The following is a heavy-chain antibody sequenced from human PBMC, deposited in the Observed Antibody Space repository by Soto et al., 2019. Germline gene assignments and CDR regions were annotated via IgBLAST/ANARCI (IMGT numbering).Heavy chain of an antibody. V-gene: IGHV1-2*04. CDR3: ARGEEHRDYVLGY. CDR1: GYTFTGFF. D-gene: IGHD3-16*01. Sequence: QVQLVQSGAEVKKPGASVKVSCKASGYTFTGFFVHWVRQAPGQGLEWMGWMNPNTGGTKNAQKFEGWVTMTRDTSISTAYMDLSRLKYDDTAVYYCARGEEHRDYVLGYWGQGTLVTVSS. CDR2: MNPNTGGT. J-gene: IGHJ4*02.